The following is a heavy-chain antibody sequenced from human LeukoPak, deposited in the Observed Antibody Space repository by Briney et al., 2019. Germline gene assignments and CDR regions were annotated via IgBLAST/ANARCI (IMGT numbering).Heavy chain of an antibody. CDR3: AVPRGTDYDFWSGSGGADY. CDR2: ISAYNGNT. D-gene: IGHD3-3*01. Sequence: ASVKVSCKASGYTFTSYGISWVRQAPGQGLEWMGWISAYNGNTNYAQKLQGRVTMTTDISTSTAYMELRSLRSDDTAVYYCAVPRGTDYDFWSGSGGADYWGQGTLVTVSS. J-gene: IGHJ4*02. V-gene: IGHV1-18*01. CDR1: GYTFTSYG.